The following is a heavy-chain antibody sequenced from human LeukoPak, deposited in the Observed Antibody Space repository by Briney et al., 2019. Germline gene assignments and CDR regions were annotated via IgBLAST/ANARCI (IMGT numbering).Heavy chain of an antibody. Sequence: GGSLRLSCAASGFTFADYAMHWVRQAPGKGLEWVSLIAGNGDCTYYADSVKGRFTISRDNSKNSLYLQMSGLRIEDTAFYYCAKDNYDFWSGYFLDYWGQGTLVTVSS. J-gene: IGHJ4*02. CDR1: GFTFADYA. D-gene: IGHD3-3*01. V-gene: IGHV3-43*02. CDR2: IAGNGDCT. CDR3: AKDNYDFWSGYFLDY.